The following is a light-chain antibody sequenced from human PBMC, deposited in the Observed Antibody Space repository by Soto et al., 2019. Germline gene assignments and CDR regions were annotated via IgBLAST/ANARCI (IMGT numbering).Light chain of an antibody. Sequence: IQLTQSLSFLFASVGDSVTITCRSSQDTSNYLVWYQQKPGKAPKPLIYAASTLQSGVPSRFSGSGSGTEFTLTISSLQPEDFATYYCLQHNLFPRTFGQGTKVDI. CDR2: AAS. V-gene: IGKV1-9*01. CDR3: LQHNLFPRT. J-gene: IGKJ1*01. CDR1: QDTSNY.